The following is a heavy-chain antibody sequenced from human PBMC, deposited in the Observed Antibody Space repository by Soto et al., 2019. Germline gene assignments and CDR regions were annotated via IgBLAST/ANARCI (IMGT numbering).Heavy chain of an antibody. CDR3: ARDRLYSSRDFDY. J-gene: IGHJ4*02. V-gene: IGHV3-21*01. Sequence: EVQLVESGGGLVKPGGSLRLSCAASGFTFSSYSMNWVRQAPGKGLEWVSSISSSSSYIYYADSVKGRFTISRDNAKNSLYLQMNSLRAEDTAVYYCARDRLYSSRDFDYWGQGTLVTVSS. D-gene: IGHD6-13*01. CDR1: GFTFSSYS. CDR2: ISSSSSYI.